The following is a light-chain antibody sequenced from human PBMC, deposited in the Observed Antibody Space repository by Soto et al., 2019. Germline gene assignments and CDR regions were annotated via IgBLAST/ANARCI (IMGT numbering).Light chain of an antibody. J-gene: IGLJ1*01. V-gene: IGLV2-8*01. Sequence: ALTQPPSASGSPGQSVTISCTGANSDVGSYNFVSWYQQHPGKAPKLMIYEVNKRPSGVPDRFSGSKSGNTASLTISGLQAEDEAEYYCSSYAGTNTRYLFGSGTKVTV. CDR1: NSDVGSYNF. CDR3: SSYAGTNTRYL. CDR2: EVN.